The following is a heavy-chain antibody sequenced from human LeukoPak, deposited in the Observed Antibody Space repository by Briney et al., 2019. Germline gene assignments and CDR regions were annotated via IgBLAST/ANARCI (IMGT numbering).Heavy chain of an antibody. CDR1: GFPFSSYW. V-gene: IGHV3-7*03. J-gene: IGHJ4*02. Sequence: GGSLRLSCAASGFPFSSYWMTWVRQAPGKGLEWVANIKQDGDEKYYVDSVKGRFTISRDNSKNMLYLQMNSLRVEDTAVYYCAKDVAPDSGWDLDYWGQGTLVTVSS. CDR3: AKDVAPDSGWDLDY. D-gene: IGHD6-19*01. CDR2: IKQDGDEK.